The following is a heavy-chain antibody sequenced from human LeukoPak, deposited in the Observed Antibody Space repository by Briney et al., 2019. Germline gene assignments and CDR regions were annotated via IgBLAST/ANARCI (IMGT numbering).Heavy chain of an antibody. CDR2: ISYDGSNK. CDR3: ARDDYGGNSEGDAFDI. V-gene: IGHV3-30*03. J-gene: IGHJ3*02. Sequence: GGSLRLSCAASGFTFSSYGMHWVRQAPGKGLEWVAVISYDGSNKNYADSVKGRFTISRDNSKNTLYLQMNSLRAEDTAVYYCARDDYGGNSEGDAFDIWGQGTMVTVSS. D-gene: IGHD4-23*01. CDR1: GFTFSSYG.